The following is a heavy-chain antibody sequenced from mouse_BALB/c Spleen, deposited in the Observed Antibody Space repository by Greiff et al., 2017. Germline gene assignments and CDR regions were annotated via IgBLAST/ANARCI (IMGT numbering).Heavy chain of an antibody. Sequence: DVKLVESGGGLVKPGGSLKLSCAASGFTFSSYTMSWVRQTPEKRLEWVATISSGGSYTYYPDSVKGRFTISRDNAKNTLYLQMSSLKSEDTAMYYCTRDWDSDYWGQGTTLTVSS. V-gene: IGHV5-6-4*01. CDR1: GFTFSSYT. D-gene: IGHD4-1*01. CDR2: ISSGGSYT. CDR3: TRDWDSDY. J-gene: IGHJ2*01.